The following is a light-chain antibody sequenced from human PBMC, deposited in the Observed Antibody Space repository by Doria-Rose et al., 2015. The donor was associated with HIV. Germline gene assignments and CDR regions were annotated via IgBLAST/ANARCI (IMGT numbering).Light chain of an antibody. J-gene: IGKJ3*01. CDR1: QSLLYTSKNY. CDR3: QQYYDTPS. CDR2: WVS. V-gene: IGKV4-1*01. Sequence: TQSPESLGMSLGERATLNCKSNQSLLYTSKNYLAWYHQKPGQPPKLLIYWVSTRQSGVPARFSGSGSGTDFTLTISSLEAEDVAVYYCQQYYDTPSFGPGTTVDIK.